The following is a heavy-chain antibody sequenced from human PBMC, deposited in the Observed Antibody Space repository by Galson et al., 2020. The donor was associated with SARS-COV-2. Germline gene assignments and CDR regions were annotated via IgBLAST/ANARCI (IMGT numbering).Heavy chain of an antibody. J-gene: IGHJ1*01. V-gene: IGHV4-30-4*01. CDR1: GGSISSGDYY. CDR2: IYYSGST. D-gene: IGHD6-13*01. CDR3: ASQYSSSWYAEYFQH. Sequence: SETLSLTCTVSGGSISSGDYYWSWIRPPPGKGLEWIGYIYYSGSTYYNPSLKSRVTISVDTSKNQFSLKLSSVTAADTAVYYCASQYSSSWYAEYFQHWGQGTLVTVSS.